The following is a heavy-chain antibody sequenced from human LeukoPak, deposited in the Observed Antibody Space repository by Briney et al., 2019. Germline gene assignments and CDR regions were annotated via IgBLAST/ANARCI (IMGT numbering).Heavy chain of an antibody. V-gene: IGHV1-8*01. CDR2: MNPNSGNA. J-gene: IGHJ4*02. CDR3: ARILQRYGD. CDR1: GYTFTSYD. Sequence: GSVKVSCKASGYTFTSYDINWVRQATGQGLEWMRWMNPNSGNAGYAQKFQGRVTMTRNTSISTAYMELSSLRSEDTAVYYCARILQRYGDWGQGTLVTVSS. D-gene: IGHD4-11*01.